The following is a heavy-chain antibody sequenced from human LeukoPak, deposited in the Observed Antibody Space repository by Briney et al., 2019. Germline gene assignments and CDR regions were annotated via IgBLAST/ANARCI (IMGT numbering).Heavy chain of an antibody. CDR2: ISWNSGSI. CDR1: GFTFDDYA. Sequence: PGGSLRLSCAASGFTFDDYAMHWVRHAPGKGLEWVSGISWNSGSIGYADSVKGRFTISRDNAKNSLYLQMNSLRAEDMALYYCAKDSSSSVRGAFDIWGQGTMVTVSS. D-gene: IGHD6-6*01. CDR3: AKDSSSSVRGAFDI. J-gene: IGHJ3*02. V-gene: IGHV3-9*03.